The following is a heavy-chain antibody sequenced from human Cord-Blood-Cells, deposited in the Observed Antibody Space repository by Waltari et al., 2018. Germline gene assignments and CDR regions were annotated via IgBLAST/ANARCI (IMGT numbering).Heavy chain of an antibody. D-gene: IGHD6-13*01. J-gene: IGHJ6*02. CDR2: MNPNSGNT. Sequence: VQSGAEVKKPGASVKVSCKASGYTFTSYDINWVRQATGQGLEWMGWMNPNSGNTGYAQKFQGRVTMTRNTSISTAYMELSSLRSEDTAVYYCARSIAAAGPYYYYYGMDVWGQGTKVTV. CDR1: GYTFTSYD. CDR3: ARSIAAAGPYYYYYGMDV. V-gene: IGHV1-8*01.